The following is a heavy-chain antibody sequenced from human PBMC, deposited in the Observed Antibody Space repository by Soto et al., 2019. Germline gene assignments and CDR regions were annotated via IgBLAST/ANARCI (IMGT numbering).Heavy chain of an antibody. CDR3: AKAFDYSNYYYYGMDV. CDR2: ISGSGGST. Sequence: EVQLLESGGGLVQPGGSLRLSCAASGFTFSSYAMSWVRQAPGKGLEWVSAISGSGGSTYYADSVKGRLTISRDNSKNTLYLQMNSLRAEDTAVYYCAKAFDYSNYYYYGMDVWGQGTTVTVSS. V-gene: IGHV3-23*01. D-gene: IGHD4-4*01. CDR1: GFTFSSYA. J-gene: IGHJ6*02.